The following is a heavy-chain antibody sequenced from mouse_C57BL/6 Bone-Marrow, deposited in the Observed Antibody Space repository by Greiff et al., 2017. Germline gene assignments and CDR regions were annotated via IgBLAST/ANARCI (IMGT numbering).Heavy chain of an antibody. J-gene: IGHJ1*03. V-gene: IGHV1-81*01. CDR1: GYTFTSYG. Sequence: QVQLKQSGAELARPGASVKLSCKASGYTFTSYGISWVKQRTGQGLEWIGEIYPRSGNTYYNEKLKGKATMTADKSASTAYMELLSLTSEDAAVYFCARSTVVAPQYWYFDVWGTGTTVTVSS. CDR2: IYPRSGNT. CDR3: ARSTVVAPQYWYFDV. D-gene: IGHD1-1*01.